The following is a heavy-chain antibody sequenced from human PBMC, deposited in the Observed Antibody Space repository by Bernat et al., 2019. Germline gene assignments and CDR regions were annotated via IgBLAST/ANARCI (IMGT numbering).Heavy chain of an antibody. CDR1: GFTFSSFA. V-gene: IGHV3-23*01. J-gene: IGHJ4*02. Sequence: VQLLESGGGLVQPGGSLRLSCAASGFTFSSFAFSWVRQAPGKGLEWVSVISASGRKTSYADSVKGRFTISRDNSKNTLYLQMNSLRVDDTAMYYCAKDPVVGGEGGAVFDCWGQGTLSTVSS. D-gene: IGHD2-2*01. CDR3: AKDPVVGGEGGAVFDC. CDR2: ISASGRKT.